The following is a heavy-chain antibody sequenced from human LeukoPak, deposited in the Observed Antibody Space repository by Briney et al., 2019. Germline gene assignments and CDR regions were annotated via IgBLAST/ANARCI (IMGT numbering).Heavy chain of an antibody. D-gene: IGHD5-12*01. Sequence: GGSLRLSCAASGFTFSSYGMHWVRQAPGKGLEWVAVISYDGKNKYYSDSVKGRFTISRDNSENTLSLQMNSLRAEDTAVYYCARDGGYSGYANYFDYWGQGTLVTVSS. V-gene: IGHV3-30*03. CDR3: ARDGGYSGYANYFDY. CDR1: GFTFSSYG. J-gene: IGHJ4*02. CDR2: ISYDGKNK.